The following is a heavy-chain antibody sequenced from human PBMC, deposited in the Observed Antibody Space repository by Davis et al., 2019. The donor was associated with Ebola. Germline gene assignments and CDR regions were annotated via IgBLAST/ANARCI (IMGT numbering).Heavy chain of an antibody. J-gene: IGHJ4*02. D-gene: IGHD7-27*01. CDR3: ARDFIENWGPYFEY. CDR2: INAGNGNT. CDR1: GGTFSTYT. Sequence: ASVKVSCKASGGTFSTYTISWVRQAPGQRLEWMGWINAGNGNTKYSQKFQGRVTITRDTSASTAYMELSSLRSEDTAVYYCARDFIENWGPYFEYWGQGTLVSVSS. V-gene: IGHV1-3*01.